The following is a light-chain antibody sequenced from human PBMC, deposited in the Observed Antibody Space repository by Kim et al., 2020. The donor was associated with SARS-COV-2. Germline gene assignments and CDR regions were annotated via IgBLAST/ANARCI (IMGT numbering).Light chain of an antibody. CDR1: QSVSSY. J-gene: IGKJ5*01. Sequence: PGERATLSCRASQSVSSYLAWYQQRPGQAPRLLIYDASNRATGIPARFSGSGSGTDFTLTISSLEPEDFAVYYCQQRSNWPPRITFGQGTRLEIK. CDR3: QQRSNWPPRIT. CDR2: DAS. V-gene: IGKV3-11*01.